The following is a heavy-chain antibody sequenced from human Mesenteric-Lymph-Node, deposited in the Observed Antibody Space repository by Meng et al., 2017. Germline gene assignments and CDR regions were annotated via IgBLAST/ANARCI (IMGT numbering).Heavy chain of an antibody. D-gene: IGHD4-17*01. CDR1: GYTFTSYY. V-gene: IGHV1-46*03. J-gene: IGHJ5*02. CDR3: VRGPTATTVFRTKTWFDP. Sequence: QVQLVQSGAEVKKPGASGKVSCKASGYTFTSYYMHWVRQAPGQGLEWMGIINSSGGSRSYAQKFQGRVTMTRDTSTSTVYMELSSLRSEDTAVYYCVRGPTATTVFRTKTWFDPWGQGTLVTVSS. CDR2: INSSGGSR.